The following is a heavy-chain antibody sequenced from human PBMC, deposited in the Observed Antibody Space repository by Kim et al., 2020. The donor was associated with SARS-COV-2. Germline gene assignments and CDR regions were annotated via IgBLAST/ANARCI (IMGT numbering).Heavy chain of an antibody. D-gene: IGHD6-13*01. Sequence: GGSLRLSCAASGFTFNSYAMNWVRQAPGKGLEWVSGISGNGISTYYADSVKGRFTISRDNSKNTLYLQLNSLRADDTAIYYCAKDPPAGYSSSYSRAEYFQHWGQGTLVTVSS. J-gene: IGHJ1*01. V-gene: IGHV3-23*01. CDR2: ISGNGIST. CDR1: GFTFNSYA. CDR3: AKDPPAGYSSSYSRAEYFQH.